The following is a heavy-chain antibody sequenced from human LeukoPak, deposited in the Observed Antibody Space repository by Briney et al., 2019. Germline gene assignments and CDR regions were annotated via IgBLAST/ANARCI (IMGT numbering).Heavy chain of an antibody. V-gene: IGHV4-59*02. CDR2: FSYSGST. J-gene: IGHJ6*02. Sequence: SETLSLTCTVSGGSVTSYYWTWIRQPPGRGLEWIGFFSYSGSTNYNPSLKTRVTISVDTSKNQSSLKLSSVTAADTAVYYCARGEVRGVDYYYGMDVWGQGTTVTVSS. D-gene: IGHD3-10*01. CDR3: ARGEVRGVDYYYGMDV. CDR1: GGSVTSYY.